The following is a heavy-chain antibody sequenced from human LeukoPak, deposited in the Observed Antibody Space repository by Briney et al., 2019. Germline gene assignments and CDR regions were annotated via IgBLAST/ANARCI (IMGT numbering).Heavy chain of an antibody. D-gene: IGHD4-17*01. Sequence: KSGGSLRLSCAASGFTFSSYGMSWVRQAPGKGLEWVSSISSSSSYIYYADSVKGRFTISRDNAKNSLYLQMNSLRAEDTAVYYCARDGYGDYEPSHGMDVWGQGTTVTVSS. CDR1: GFTFSSYG. J-gene: IGHJ6*02. CDR3: ARDGYGDYEPSHGMDV. V-gene: IGHV3-21*01. CDR2: ISSSSSYI.